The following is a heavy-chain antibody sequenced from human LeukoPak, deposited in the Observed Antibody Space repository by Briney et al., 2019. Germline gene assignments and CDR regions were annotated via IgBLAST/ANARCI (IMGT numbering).Heavy chain of an antibody. J-gene: IGHJ4*02. Sequence: ASVKVSCKASGYTFTGYYMHWVRQASGQGLEWIGWINPNSGGTNYAQKFQGRVTMTRDTSISTAYMELSRLRSDDTVVYYCASRGGGGYSYGYYVDYWGQGTLVTVSS. CDR1: GYTFTGYY. D-gene: IGHD5-18*01. CDR3: ASRGGGGYSYGYYVDY. CDR2: INPNSGGT. V-gene: IGHV1-2*02.